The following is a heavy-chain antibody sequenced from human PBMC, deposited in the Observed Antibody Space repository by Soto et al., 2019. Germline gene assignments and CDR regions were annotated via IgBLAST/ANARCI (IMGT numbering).Heavy chain of an antibody. CDR3: ARLYGDYASSLKYFDY. Sequence: SETLSLTCTVSGGSISSYYWSWIRQPPGKGLEWIGYIYYSGSTNYNPSLKSRVTISVDTSKNQFSLKLSSVTAADTAVYYCARLYGDYASSLKYFDYWGQGTLVTVSS. CDR1: GGSISSYY. J-gene: IGHJ4*02. V-gene: IGHV4-59*08. D-gene: IGHD4-17*01. CDR2: IYYSGST.